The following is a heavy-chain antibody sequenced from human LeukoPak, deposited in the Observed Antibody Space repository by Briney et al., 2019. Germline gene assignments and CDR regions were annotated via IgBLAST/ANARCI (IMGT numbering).Heavy chain of an antibody. Sequence: ASVKVSCKASGYTFTGYYMLWVRQAPGQGLEWMGWINPNSGGTNYAQKFQGRVTMTRDTSISTAYMELSGLRSDDTAVYYCARTYDYSNPFDYWGQGTLVTVSS. J-gene: IGHJ4*02. CDR3: ARTYDYSNPFDY. D-gene: IGHD4-11*01. CDR2: INPNSGGT. V-gene: IGHV1-2*02. CDR1: GYTFTGYY.